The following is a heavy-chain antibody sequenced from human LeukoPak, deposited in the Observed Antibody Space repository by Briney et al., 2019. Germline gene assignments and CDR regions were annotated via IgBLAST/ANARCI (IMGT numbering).Heavy chain of an antibody. CDR2: INSDGSST. CDR3: ARWGYSYGFPYYYYGMDV. D-gene: IGHD5-18*01. V-gene: IGHV3-74*01. J-gene: IGHJ6*02. Sequence: PGGSLRLSCAASGFTFSSYWMHWVRQAPGKGLVWVSRINSDGSSTSYADSVKGRFTISRDNAKNTLYLQMNSLRAEDTAVYYCARWGYSYGFPYYYYGMDVWGQGTTVTVSS. CDR1: GFTFSSYW.